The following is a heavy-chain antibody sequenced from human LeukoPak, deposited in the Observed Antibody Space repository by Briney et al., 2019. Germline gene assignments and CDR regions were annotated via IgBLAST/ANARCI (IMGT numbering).Heavy chain of an antibody. Sequence: PSETLSLTCAVYGGSFSGYYWSWIRQPPGKGLEWSGEINHSGSTNYNPSLKSRVTISVDTSKNQFSLKLSSVTAADTAVYYCARGVAAAGLPYYYYYMDVWGKGTTVTVSS. CDR3: ARGVAAAGLPYYYYYMDV. CDR1: GGSFSGYY. CDR2: INHSGST. D-gene: IGHD6-13*01. V-gene: IGHV4-34*01. J-gene: IGHJ6*03.